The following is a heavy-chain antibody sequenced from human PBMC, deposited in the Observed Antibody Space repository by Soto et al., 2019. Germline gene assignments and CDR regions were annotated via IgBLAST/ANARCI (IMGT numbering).Heavy chain of an antibody. J-gene: IGHJ6*02. V-gene: IGHV1-69*13. D-gene: IGHD1-1*01. CDR1: GDRFSTYA. Sequence: SVKVSCKASGDRFSTYAFNWVRQAPGQGLEWLGGIMTFFGAAMYAQKFQGRVTITADELTTTVYMELSGLRYEDTAVYYCACGGKERFRGPGMDVWGQGTTVTVSS. CDR2: IMTFFGAA. CDR3: ACGGKERFRGPGMDV.